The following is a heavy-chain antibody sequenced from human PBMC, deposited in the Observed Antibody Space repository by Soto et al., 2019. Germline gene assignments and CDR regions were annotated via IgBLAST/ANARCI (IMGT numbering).Heavy chain of an antibody. Sequence: HEHLGQSGAEVKGPGASLKVSCRASGYSLTGYYIHWARQAPGQGLEWMGWINPDSGATNSAQNFQGSGTLTSDTSISTASMDLTSLTSDDTAVYYCARGDYGTGGYPFPCVDLWGQGTLVIVSS. CDR1: GYSLTGYY. D-gene: IGHD2-8*02. J-gene: IGHJ4*02. V-gene: IGHV1-2*02. CDR3: ARGDYGTGGYPFPCVDL. CDR2: INPDSGAT.